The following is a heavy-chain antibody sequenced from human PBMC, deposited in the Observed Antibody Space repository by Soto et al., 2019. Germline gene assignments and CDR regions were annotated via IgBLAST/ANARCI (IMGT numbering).Heavy chain of an antibody. Sequence: QVHLVESGGGLVKPGGPLRLSCAASGFTFSDYYMSWIRQAPRKWLEWVSYTRSSGSIIYYADSVKRRFTISRDNAKNSLYLQMNSLRAEDTAVYYCARDLGYYASDGYFDSWGQGTLVTGS. CDR2: TRSSGSII. J-gene: IGHJ4*02. V-gene: IGHV3-11*01. D-gene: IGHD3-22*01. CDR1: GFTFSDYY. CDR3: ARDLGYYASDGYFDS.